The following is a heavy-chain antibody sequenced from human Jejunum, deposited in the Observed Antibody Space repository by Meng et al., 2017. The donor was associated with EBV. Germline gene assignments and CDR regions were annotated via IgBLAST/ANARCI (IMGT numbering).Heavy chain of an antibody. D-gene: IGHD6-19*01. V-gene: IGHV3-30-3*01. CDR3: ARDRGSGWYWGGFDY. J-gene: IGHJ4*02. CDR2: ISYNGDNK. CDR1: GFSCSNYG. Sequence: VQLVESXXGXVQPGXXLXXXXXXSGFSCSNYGRHWVRQAPGKGLEWVAAISYNGDNKNYADSVKGRFTISRDNSKNTLYMEMNSLRGEDAAVYYCARDRGSGWYWGGFDYWGQGTLVTVSS.